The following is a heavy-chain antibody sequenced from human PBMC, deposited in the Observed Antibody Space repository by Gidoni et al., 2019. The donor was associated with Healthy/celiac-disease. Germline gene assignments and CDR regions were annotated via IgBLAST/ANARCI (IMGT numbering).Heavy chain of an antibody. Sequence: QVQLVQSGAAVKKPGASVKVSCQASGYTFTAYYMHWVRQAPGQGLEWMGWINPNSGGTNYAQKFQGRVTMTRDTSISTAYMELSRLRSDDTAVYYCARLGGRLYDYGDYDNWFDPWGQGTLVTVSS. V-gene: IGHV1-2*02. D-gene: IGHD4-17*01. CDR1: GYTFTAYY. CDR2: INPNSGGT. CDR3: ARLGGRLYDYGDYDNWFDP. J-gene: IGHJ5*02.